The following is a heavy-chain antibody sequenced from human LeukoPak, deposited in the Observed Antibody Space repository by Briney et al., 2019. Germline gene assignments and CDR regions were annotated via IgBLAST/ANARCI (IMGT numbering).Heavy chain of an antibody. CDR2: INQDGGDR. V-gene: IGHV3-7*01. Sequence: PGGSLRLSCAASGFTFSGYWMGWDRQAPGKGLEWVANINQDGGDRNYVDSVKGRFTISRDNAKNSLYLQMNSLRAEDTAVYYCARDPHGGNSLGPWGQGTLVTVSS. D-gene: IGHD4-23*01. CDR1: GFTFSGYW. CDR3: ARDPHGGNSLGP. J-gene: IGHJ5*02.